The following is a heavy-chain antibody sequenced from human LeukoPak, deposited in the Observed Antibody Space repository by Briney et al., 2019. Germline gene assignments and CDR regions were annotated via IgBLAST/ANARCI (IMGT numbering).Heavy chain of an antibody. CDR1: GGSISSSSYY. D-gene: IGHD5-12*01. Sequence: SETLSLTCTVSGGSISSSSYYWGWIRQPLGKGLEWIGSIVYSGSTYYNPSLKSRVTISADTSENQFSLKLSSVTAADTAVYYCARRGGRGYDGPYYYYYYYMDVWGKGTTVTISS. CDR2: IVYSGST. J-gene: IGHJ6*03. CDR3: ARRGGRGYDGPYYYYYYYMDV. V-gene: IGHV4-39*01.